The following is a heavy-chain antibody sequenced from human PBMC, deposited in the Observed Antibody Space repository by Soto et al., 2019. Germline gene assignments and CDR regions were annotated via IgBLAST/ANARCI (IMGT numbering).Heavy chain of an antibody. D-gene: IGHD6-6*01. Sequence: LRLSCAASGLSVSSSDMSWVRQASGKGLEWVSVIYSGGSTHDADSVKGRFTISRDNSKNTVHLQMNSLRVDDTAVYFCSTSSRNEYHFAMDAWGQGTTVTVSS. CDR3: STSSRNEYHFAMDA. V-gene: IGHV3-53*01. J-gene: IGHJ6*02. CDR1: GLSVSSSD. CDR2: IYSGGST.